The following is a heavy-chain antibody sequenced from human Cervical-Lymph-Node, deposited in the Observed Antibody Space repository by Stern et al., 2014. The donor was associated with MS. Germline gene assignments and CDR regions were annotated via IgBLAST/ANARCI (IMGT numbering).Heavy chain of an antibody. V-gene: IGHV1-8*01. CDR2: INPNSGNT. CDR3: ARDSYSSSSELYYGMDV. CDR1: GYTFTSYD. J-gene: IGHJ6*02. D-gene: IGHD6-6*01. Sequence: VQLVESGAEVKKPGASVKVSCKASGYTFTSYDINWVRQATGQGLEWMAWINPNSGNTGYAQRVQGRVTMTRNTSISTAYMELSSLRSEDTAVYYCARDSYSSSSELYYGMDVWGQGTTVTVSS.